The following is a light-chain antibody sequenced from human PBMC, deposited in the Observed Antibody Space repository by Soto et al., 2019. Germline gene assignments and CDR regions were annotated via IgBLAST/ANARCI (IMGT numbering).Light chain of an antibody. J-gene: IGLJ1*01. V-gene: IGLV2-23*01. CDR1: SSDVGSYNL. Sequence: ALTQPASVSGSPGQSITISCTGTSSDVGSYNLVSWYQQHPGKAPKLMIYEGSKRPPGVSNRFSGSKSGNTASLTISGLQAEDEADYYCCSYAGSSTYVFGTGTKVTVL. CDR3: CSYAGSSTYV. CDR2: EGS.